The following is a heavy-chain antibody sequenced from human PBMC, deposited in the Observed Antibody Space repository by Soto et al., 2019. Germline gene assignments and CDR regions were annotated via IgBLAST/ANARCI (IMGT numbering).Heavy chain of an antibody. Sequence: EVQLVESGGGLVKPGGSLRLSCAASGFTFSSYSLNWVRQAPGKGLEWVSSISSSSSYIYYADSVKGRFTISRDNAKNSLYLQMNSLRAEDTAVYYCARGYCSGGSCSYYYYYYMDVWGKGTTVTVSS. D-gene: IGHD2-15*01. V-gene: IGHV3-21*01. CDR2: ISSSSSYI. J-gene: IGHJ6*03. CDR1: GFTFSSYS. CDR3: ARGYCSGGSCSYYYYYYMDV.